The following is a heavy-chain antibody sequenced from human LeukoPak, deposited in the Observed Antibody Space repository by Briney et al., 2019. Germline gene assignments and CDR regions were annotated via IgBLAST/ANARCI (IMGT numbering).Heavy chain of an antibody. D-gene: IGHD3-10*01. J-gene: IGHJ4*02. CDR2: ISWSSGSI. CDR3: AKDVYYGSGREGVIDY. V-gene: IGHV3-9*01. Sequence: PGGSLRLSCAASGFTFDDYAMHWVRQAPGKGLEWVSGISWSSGSIGYADSVKGRFTISRDNAKNSLYLQMNSLRAEDTALYYCAKDVYYGSGREGVIDYWGQGTLVTVSS. CDR1: GFTFDDYA.